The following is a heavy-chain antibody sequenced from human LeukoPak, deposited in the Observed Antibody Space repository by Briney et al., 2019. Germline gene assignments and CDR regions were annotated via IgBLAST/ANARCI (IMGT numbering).Heavy chain of an antibody. CDR2: ISGSGGST. J-gene: IGHJ5*02. CDR3: AKPPTHDSSSWYRGFDP. D-gene: IGHD6-13*01. V-gene: IGHV3-23*01. CDR1: GFTFSSYA. Sequence: GGSLRLSCAASGFTFSSYAMSWVRQAPGKGLEWVSAISGSGGSTYYADSVKGRFTISRDNSKNTLYLQMNSLRAEDTAVYYCAKPPTHDSSSWYRGFDPWGQGTLVTVSS.